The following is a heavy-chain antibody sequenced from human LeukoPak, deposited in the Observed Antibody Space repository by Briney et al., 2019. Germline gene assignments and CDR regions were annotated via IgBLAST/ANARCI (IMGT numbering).Heavy chain of an antibody. CDR2: IIPIFGTA. D-gene: IGHD2-2*01. V-gene: IGHV1-69*05. Sequence: SVKVSCEASGGTFSSYAISWVRQAPGQGLEWMGGIIPIFGTANYAQKFQGRVTITTDESTSTAYMELSSLRSEDTAVYYCASSCSSTSCYGWFDPWGQGTLVTVSS. CDR1: GGTFSSYA. J-gene: IGHJ5*02. CDR3: ASSCSSTSCYGWFDP.